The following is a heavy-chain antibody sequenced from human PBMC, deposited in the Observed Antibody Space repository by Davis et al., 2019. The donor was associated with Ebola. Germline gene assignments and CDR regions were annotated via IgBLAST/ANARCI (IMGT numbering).Heavy chain of an antibody. CDR3: TRIRTGVVITEDYYYYGMDV. V-gene: IGHV3-15*01. CDR1: GFTFSNAW. CDR2: IKSKTDGGTT. D-gene: IGHD3-3*01. Sequence: GESLKISCAASGFTFSNAWMSWVRQAPGKGLEWVGRIKSKTDGGTTDYAAPVKGRFTISRDDSKNTLYLQMNSLKTEDTAVYYCTRIRTGVVITEDYYYYGMDVWGQGTTVTVSS. J-gene: IGHJ6*02.